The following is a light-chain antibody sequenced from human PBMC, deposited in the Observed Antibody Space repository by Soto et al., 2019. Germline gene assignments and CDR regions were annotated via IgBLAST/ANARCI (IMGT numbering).Light chain of an antibody. V-gene: IGLV2-23*02. CDR3: CSYAGTVAYV. CDR1: GSDVGAYNL. CDR2: EVN. Sequence: QSALTQPASVSGSPGQSITISWAGTGSDVGAYNLVSWYQQHPGKASKLIICEVNTRPSGISNRFSGSKSGDTASLTISGLQAEDEADYFCCSYAGTVAYVFGTGTKLTVL. J-gene: IGLJ1*01.